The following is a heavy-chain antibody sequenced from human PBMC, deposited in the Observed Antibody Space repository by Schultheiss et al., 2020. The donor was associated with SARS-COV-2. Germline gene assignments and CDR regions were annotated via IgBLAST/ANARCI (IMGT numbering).Heavy chain of an antibody. Sequence: SETLSLTCAVYGGSFSGYYWSWIRQPPGKGLEWIGEINHSGSTNYNPSLKSRVTISVDKSKNQFSLKLSSVTAADTAVYYCASGGDYAAVDVWGKGTTVTVSS. CDR1: GGSFSGYY. V-gene: IGHV4-34*01. CDR2: INHSGST. CDR3: ASGGDYAAVDV. D-gene: IGHD4-17*01. J-gene: IGHJ6*04.